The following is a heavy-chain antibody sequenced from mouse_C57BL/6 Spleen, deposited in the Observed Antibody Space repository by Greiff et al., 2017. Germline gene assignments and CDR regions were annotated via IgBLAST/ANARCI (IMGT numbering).Heavy chain of an antibody. V-gene: IGHV1-69*01. CDR3: ARSDGNYGYVDV. Sequence: VQLQQPGAELVMPGASVKLSCKASGYTFTSYWMHWVKQRPGQGLEWIGEIDPSDSYTNYNQKFKGKSTLTVDKASSTAYMQLSSLTSEDSAVYYCARSDGNYGYVDVWGTGTTVTVSS. CDR2: IDPSDSYT. J-gene: IGHJ1*03. D-gene: IGHD2-1*01. CDR1: GYTFTSYW.